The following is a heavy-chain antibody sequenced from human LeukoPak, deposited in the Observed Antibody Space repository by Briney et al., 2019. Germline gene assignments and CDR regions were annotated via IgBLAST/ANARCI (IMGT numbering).Heavy chain of an antibody. CDR1: GGSISSYY. V-gene: IGHV4-59*01. CDR3: ARGIDY. Sequence: SETLSLTCTVSGGSISSYYWSWIRQPPGKGLEWIGYIYYSGSTNYNPSLKRRVTISVDTSKNQFSLKLSSVTAADTAVYYCARGIDYWGQGTLVTVSS. J-gene: IGHJ4*02. CDR2: IYYSGST.